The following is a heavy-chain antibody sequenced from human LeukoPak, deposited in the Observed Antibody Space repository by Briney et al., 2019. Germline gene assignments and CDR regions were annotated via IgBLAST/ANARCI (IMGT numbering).Heavy chain of an antibody. CDR1: GFTFSRSW. J-gene: IGHJ4*02. CDR3: ARGPNSNWSGLDF. V-gene: IGHV3-7*01. Sequence: GGSLRLSCVASGFTFSRSWMSWVRQAPGTGPEWVANIKQDGSEQYYVDSVKGRFTVSRDNAKNTLYLQVNNLRAEDTAVYYCARGPNSNWSGLDFWGQGTLLTVSS. D-gene: IGHD6-6*01. CDR2: IKQDGSEQ.